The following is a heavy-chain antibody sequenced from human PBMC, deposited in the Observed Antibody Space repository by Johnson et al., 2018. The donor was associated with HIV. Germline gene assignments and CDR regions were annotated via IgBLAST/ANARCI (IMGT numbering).Heavy chain of an antibody. CDR3: AKGQYSSSPCAFDI. CDR1: GFTFNSYG. Sequence: QVQLVESGGGVVQPGRSLRLFCAASGFTFNSYGMHWVRQAPGKGLEWVADIKCDGSEKYYVDSVKGRLTISRDNAKNSLYLQVGSLRAEDMAVYYCAKGQYSSSPCAFDIWGQGTMVTVSS. J-gene: IGHJ3*02. V-gene: IGHV3-30*18. CDR2: IKCDGSEK. D-gene: IGHD6-6*01.